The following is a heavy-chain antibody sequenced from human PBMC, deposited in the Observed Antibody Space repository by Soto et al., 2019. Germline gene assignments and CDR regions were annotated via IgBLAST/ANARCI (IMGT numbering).Heavy chain of an antibody. J-gene: IGHJ4*02. CDR3: ARTRGYFDY. CDR2: PYYKSKWSN. Sequence: SQTLSLTCAISGDSVSSNSAAWNWIRQSPSRGLEWLGRPYYKSKWSNEYSVSVKSRMTISPDTSKNQFSLRLNSVTPDDTAVYYCARTRGYFDYWGQGVLVTVSS. CDR1: GDSVSSNSAA. V-gene: IGHV6-1*01. D-gene: IGHD3-10*01.